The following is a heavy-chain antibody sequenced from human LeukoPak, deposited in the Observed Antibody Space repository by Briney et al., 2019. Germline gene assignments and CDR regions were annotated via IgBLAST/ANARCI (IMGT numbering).Heavy chain of an antibody. Sequence: GGSLRLSCAASGFTFSSYWMSWVRQAPGKGLEWVANIKQDGSEKYYVDSVKGRFTISRDNAKNSLYLQMNSLRAEDTAVYYCARDPGYSGYDYGSYWGQGTLVTVSS. CDR1: GFTFSSYW. D-gene: IGHD5-12*01. V-gene: IGHV3-7*01. CDR3: ARDPGYSGYDYGSY. J-gene: IGHJ4*02. CDR2: IKQDGSEK.